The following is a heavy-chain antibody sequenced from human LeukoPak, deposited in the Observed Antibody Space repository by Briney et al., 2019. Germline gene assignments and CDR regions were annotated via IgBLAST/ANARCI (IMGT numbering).Heavy chain of an antibody. CDR1: GYSFTSYW. Sequence: GESLKISCKGSGYSFTSYWIGCVRQMPGKGLEWMGMIYPGDSDTRYSPSFQGQVTISADKSISTAYLQWSSLKASDTAMYYCARLGGSGSYYKIDYFDYWGQGTLVTVSS. CDR3: ARLGGSGSYYKIDYFDY. J-gene: IGHJ4*02. D-gene: IGHD3-10*01. V-gene: IGHV5-51*01. CDR2: IYPGDSDT.